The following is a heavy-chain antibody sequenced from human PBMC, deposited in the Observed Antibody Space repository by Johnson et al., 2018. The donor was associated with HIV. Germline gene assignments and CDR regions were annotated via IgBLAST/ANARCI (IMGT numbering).Heavy chain of an antibody. J-gene: IGHJ3*02. Sequence: QVQLVESGGGVVQPGRSLRLSCAASGFTFSSYAMHWVRQAPGKGLEWVAVISYDGSNKYYADSVKGRFNISRDNSKNTLYLQINSLRAEDTAVYYCARMLVGAYFDYHYAFDIWGQGTMVTVSS. V-gene: IGHV3-30*04. CDR3: ARMLVGAYFDYHYAFDI. CDR1: GFTFSSYA. CDR2: ISYDGSNK. D-gene: IGHD1-26*01.